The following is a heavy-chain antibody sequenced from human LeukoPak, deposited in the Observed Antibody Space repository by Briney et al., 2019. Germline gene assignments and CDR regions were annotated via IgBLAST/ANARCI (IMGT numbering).Heavy chain of an antibody. CDR1: GYTFTSYY. V-gene: IGHV1-2*02. J-gene: IGHJ4*02. CDR3: ARHPYSGSYHFDY. Sequence: EASVKVSCKASGYTFTSYYMHWVRQAPGQGLEWMGWINPNSGGTNSAQKFQGRVTMTRDTSISTAYMELSRLTSDDTAVYYCARHPYSGSYHFDYWGQGTLVTVSS. CDR2: INPNSGGT. D-gene: IGHD1-26*01.